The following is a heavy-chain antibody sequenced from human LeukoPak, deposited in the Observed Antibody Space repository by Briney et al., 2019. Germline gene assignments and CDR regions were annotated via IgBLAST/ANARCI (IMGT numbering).Heavy chain of an antibody. Sequence: SETLSLTCTVSGGSISSSSYYWGWIRQPPGKGLEWIGSIYYSGSTYYNPSLKSRVTISVDTSKNQFSLKLSSVTAAGTAVYYCARLGSYYPLDYWGQGTLVTVSS. J-gene: IGHJ4*02. D-gene: IGHD1-26*01. CDR2: IYYSGST. CDR3: ARLGSYYPLDY. CDR1: GGSISSSSYY. V-gene: IGHV4-39*01.